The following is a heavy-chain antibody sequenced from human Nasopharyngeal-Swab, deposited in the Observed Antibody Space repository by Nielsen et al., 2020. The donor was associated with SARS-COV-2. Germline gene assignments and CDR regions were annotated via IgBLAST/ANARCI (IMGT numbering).Heavy chain of an antibody. CDR2: IYYGGST. V-gene: IGHV4-39*01. CDR1: GGSISSSTYY. CDR3: ATLSSSWYEYYFDY. J-gene: IGHJ4*02. Sequence: SETLSLTCTVSGGSISSSTYYWAWIRQPPGKGLEWIGSIYYGGSTYYNPSIKSRVTISVDTSKNQFSLKLSSVTAADTAVYYCATLSSSWYEYYFDYWGQGTLVTVSS. D-gene: IGHD6-13*01.